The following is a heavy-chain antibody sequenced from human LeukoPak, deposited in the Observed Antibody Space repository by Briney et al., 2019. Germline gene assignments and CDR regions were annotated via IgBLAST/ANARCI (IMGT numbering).Heavy chain of an antibody. J-gene: IGHJ4*02. CDR2: FSYSGSA. D-gene: IGHD2-15*01. V-gene: IGHV4-59*01. CDR1: GASITSYY. Sequence: SETLSLTCTVSGASITSYYWSWIRQPPGKGLEWIGFFSYSGSANYNASLTNRVTISVDTSKNQFSLELSSVTAADTAVYYCAREVGYCSGGSCYSYLDYWGQGTLVTVSS. CDR3: AREVGYCSGGSCYSYLDY.